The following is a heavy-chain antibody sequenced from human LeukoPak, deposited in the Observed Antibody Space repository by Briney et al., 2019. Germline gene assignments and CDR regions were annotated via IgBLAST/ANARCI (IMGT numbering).Heavy chain of an antibody. V-gene: IGHV4-30-2*01. CDR1: GGSISSGGYY. Sequence: PSETLSLTCTVSGGSISSGGYYWSWIRQPPGKGLEWIGYIYHSGSTYYNPSLKSRVTISVDRSKNQFSLKLSSVTAADTAVYYCASSGQLSRGVAPSVRYWFDPWGQETLVTVSS. CDR3: ASSGQLSRGVAPSVRYWFDP. J-gene: IGHJ5*02. D-gene: IGHD1-1*01. CDR2: IYHSGST.